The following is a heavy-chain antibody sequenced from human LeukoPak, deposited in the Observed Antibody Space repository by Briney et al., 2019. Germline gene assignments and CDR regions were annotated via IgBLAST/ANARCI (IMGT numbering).Heavy chain of an antibody. CDR3: ARYVPSCGGNCNNGFDI. CDR2: LYSNGDT. Sequence: GGSLRLSCAASGFTVSSNYMTWVRQAPGKGLEWVSVLYSNGDTYYADSVKGRSTISRDNSKNTLYLQLDTLRAEDTAVYYCARYVPSCGGNCNNGFDIWGQGTMVSVSS. V-gene: IGHV3-53*01. CDR1: GFTVSSNY. J-gene: IGHJ3*02. D-gene: IGHD2-21*01.